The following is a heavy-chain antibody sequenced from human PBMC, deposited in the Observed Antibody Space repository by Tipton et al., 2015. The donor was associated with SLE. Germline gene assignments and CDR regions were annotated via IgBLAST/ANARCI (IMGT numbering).Heavy chain of an antibody. CDR3: ARNQWLGLFDY. Sequence: QLVQSGAEVKKPGESLKISCKASGYSFTNYWIAWVRQMPGKGLEWMGIIYPGDSDTRYSPSFQGQVTISADKSITTAYLQWSGLRASDTAIYYCARNQWLGLFDYWGQGTLVTVSS. CDR1: GYSFTNYW. D-gene: IGHD6-19*01. CDR2: IYPGDSDT. J-gene: IGHJ4*02. V-gene: IGHV5-51*03.